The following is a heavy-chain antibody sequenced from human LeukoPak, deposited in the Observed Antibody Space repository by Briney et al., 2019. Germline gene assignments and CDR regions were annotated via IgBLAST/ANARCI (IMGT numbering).Heavy chain of an antibody. CDR1: GFTFSSYA. D-gene: IGHD2-15*01. V-gene: IGHV3-23*01. Sequence: GGSLRLSCAASGFTFSSYAMSWVRQAPGKRLEWVSAIRGRGGSTYYADSVKGRFTISRDNSKNTLYLQMNSLRAGDTAVYYCAKYHNCSGGGCYGYFDYWGQGTLVTVSS. CDR3: AKYHNCSGGGCYGYFDY. J-gene: IGHJ4*02. CDR2: IRGRGGST.